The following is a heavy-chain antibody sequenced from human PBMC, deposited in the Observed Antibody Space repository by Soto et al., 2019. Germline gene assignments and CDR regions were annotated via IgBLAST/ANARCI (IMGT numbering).Heavy chain of an antibody. Sequence: GGSLRLSCVASGFTFSSYGMYWVRQAPGKGLEWVAVISSDGSNEYYADSFKGRFTISRDNSKNTLYLQMNSLRAEDTAVYYCAKDPIAVAGNNYYRMDVWGQGTTVTVSS. D-gene: IGHD6-19*01. CDR2: ISSDGSNE. V-gene: IGHV3-30*18. J-gene: IGHJ6*02. CDR3: AKDPIAVAGNNYYRMDV. CDR1: GFTFSSYG.